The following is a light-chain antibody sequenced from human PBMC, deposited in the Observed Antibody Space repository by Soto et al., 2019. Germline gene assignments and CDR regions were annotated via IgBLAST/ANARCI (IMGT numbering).Light chain of an antibody. J-gene: IGKJ1*01. CDR3: QQYETFSGT. V-gene: IGKV1-5*01. Sequence: DIQMTQSPSTLSASVGDRVTITCRASQNISGWLAWYQQKPGEAPNLLIYDASTLASGVPSRFSGSGSGTKFTLTIASLQPDDFATYYCQQYETFSGTFGPGTKVDIK. CDR1: QNISGW. CDR2: DAS.